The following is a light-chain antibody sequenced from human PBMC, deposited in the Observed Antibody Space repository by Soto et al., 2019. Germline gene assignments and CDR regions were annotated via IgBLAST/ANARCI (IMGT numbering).Light chain of an antibody. Sequence: DIPMTQSPSSLSASVGDRVTITCQASQDISNYLNWYQQKPGKAPKLLIYDASNLETGVPSRFSGRGSGTDFTFTISSLQPEDIATYYCQQYDNLPPLTFGGGTKVEIK. V-gene: IGKV1-33*01. CDR2: DAS. J-gene: IGKJ4*01. CDR1: QDISNY. CDR3: QQYDNLPPLT.